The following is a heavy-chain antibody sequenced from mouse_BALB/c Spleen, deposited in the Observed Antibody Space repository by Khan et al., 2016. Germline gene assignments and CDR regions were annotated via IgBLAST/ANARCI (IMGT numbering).Heavy chain of an antibody. CDR3: TSLDY. CDR2: INNGGSYT. V-gene: IGHV5-4*02. CDR1: GFTFSNYF. J-gene: IGHJ2*02. Sequence: EVELVESGGGLVKPGGSLKLSCAASGFTFSNYFMYWIRQTPEQRLEWVATINNGGSYTYYPDSVKGRFTISSDNAKNNLYLHMSSLKSEDTAIYYCTSLDYWGQGTCLTVSS.